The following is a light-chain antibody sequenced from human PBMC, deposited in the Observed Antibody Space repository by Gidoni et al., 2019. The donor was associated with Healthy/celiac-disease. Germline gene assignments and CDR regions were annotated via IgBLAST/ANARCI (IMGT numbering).Light chain of an antibody. CDR3: QQYGSSPRT. CDR2: GAS. V-gene: IGKV3-20*01. Sequence: EIVLTQSPGTLSLSPGERATLSCRASQSVSSSYLAWYQQKPGQAPRLLLYGASSRATGLPDRFSVSWSGTDFTLTISRLEPEDFAVYYCQQYGSSPRTFGQGTKVEIK. CDR1: QSVSSSY. J-gene: IGKJ1*01.